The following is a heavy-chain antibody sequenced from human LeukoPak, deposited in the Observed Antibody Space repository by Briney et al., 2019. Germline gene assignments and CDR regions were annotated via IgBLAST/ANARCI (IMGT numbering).Heavy chain of an antibody. CDR2: ISAYNGNT. D-gene: IGHD3-10*01. CDR3: ASWYYYGSGMDPSVLDYFDY. CDR1: GYTFTSYG. V-gene: IGHV1-18*01. J-gene: IGHJ4*02. Sequence: ASVKVSCKASGYTFTSYGISWVRQAPGQGLEWMGWISAYNGNTNYAQKLQGRVTMTTDTSTSTAYMELRSLRSDDTAVYYCASWYYYGSGMDPSVLDYFDYWGQGTLVTVSS.